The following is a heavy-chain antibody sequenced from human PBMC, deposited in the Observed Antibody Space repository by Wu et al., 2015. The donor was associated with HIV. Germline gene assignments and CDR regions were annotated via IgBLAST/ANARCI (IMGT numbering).Heavy chain of an antibody. CDR2: ISAYSGNT. V-gene: IGHV1-18*01. J-gene: IGHJ6*03. CDR3: ARGGVYGVNVGDYSYYYYIDV. Sequence: QVQLVQSGAEVKKPGASVKVSCKASGYTFTNYDISWVRQAPGQGLEWMGWISAYSGNTKYAQKLQGRVTMTTDTSTSSAYMELRSLRSDDTAVYYCARGGVYGVNVGDYSYYYYIDVWGKGHGHRLL. D-gene: IGHD4-23*01. CDR1: GYTFTNYD.